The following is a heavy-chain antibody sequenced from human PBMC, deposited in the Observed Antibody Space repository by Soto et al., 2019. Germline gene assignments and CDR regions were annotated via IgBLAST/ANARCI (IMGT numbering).Heavy chain of an antibody. CDR2: IYHSGST. CDR1: VDSISSGGYS. Sequence: SETLSLTCSVSVDSISSGGYSWSWLRQPPGKGLEWIGYIYHSGSTYYNPSLQSRLTISVDRSKNQFSLKLSSVTAADTAVYFCASGGGPGWDFAAFESWGQGTMVTVSS. J-gene: IGHJ3*02. D-gene: IGHD6-19*01. V-gene: IGHV4-30-2*01. CDR3: ASGGGPGWDFAAFES.